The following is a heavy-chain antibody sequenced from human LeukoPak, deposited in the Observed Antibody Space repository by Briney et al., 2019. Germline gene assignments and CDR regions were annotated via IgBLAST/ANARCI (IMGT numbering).Heavy chain of an antibody. J-gene: IGHJ4*02. D-gene: IGHD3-10*01. CDR3: ARIVGIASRGYFDY. CDR1: GGALSRYA. V-gene: IGHV1-69*01. CDR2: IIPIFGTT. Sequence: ASVKVSCKASGGALSRYAISWVRQAPGQGPEWMGGIIPIFGTTNYAQKFQGRVTITADESTSTAYMELSSLRSEDTAVYYCARIVGIASRGYFDYWGQGTLITVSS.